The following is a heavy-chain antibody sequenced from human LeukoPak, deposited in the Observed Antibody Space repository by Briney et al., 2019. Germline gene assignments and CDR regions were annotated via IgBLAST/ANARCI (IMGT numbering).Heavy chain of an antibody. J-gene: IGHJ5*02. V-gene: IGHV3-23*01. CDR1: GFTFSSYA. Sequence: PGGSLRLSCAASGFTFSSYAMSWVRQAPGKGLEWVSAISGSGGSTYYADSVKGRFTISRDNSKNTLYLQMNSLRAEDTAVYYCAKGPGAQYYYDSWFDPWGQGTLVTVSS. D-gene: IGHD3-22*01. CDR3: AKGPGAQYYYDSWFDP. CDR2: ISGSGGST.